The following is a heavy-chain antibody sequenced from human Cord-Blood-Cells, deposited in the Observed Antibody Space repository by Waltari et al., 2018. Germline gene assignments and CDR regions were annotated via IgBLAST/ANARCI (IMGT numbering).Heavy chain of an antibody. D-gene: IGHD3-9*01. CDR3: ARGLGYAFDI. Sequence: EVQLVESGGGLVQPGGSLRLSCAASGCTFSSYWMRWVRQAPGKGLEWVANIKQDGSEKYYVDSVKGRFTISRDNAKNSLYLQMNSLRAEDTAVYYCARGLGYAFDIWGQGTMVTVSS. CDR1: GCTFSSYW. V-gene: IGHV3-7*01. CDR2: IKQDGSEK. J-gene: IGHJ3*02.